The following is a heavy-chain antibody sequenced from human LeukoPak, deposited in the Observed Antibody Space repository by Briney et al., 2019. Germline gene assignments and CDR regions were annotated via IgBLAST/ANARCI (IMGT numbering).Heavy chain of an antibody. CDR1: GGSISSYY. CDR2: SYNRGSP. CDR3: ARHGGSFSFDY. D-gene: IGHD1-26*01. J-gene: IGHJ4*02. Sequence: SDTPSLTCTVSGGSISSYYWSWLRQPPGKGLEWIGYSYNRGSPNYNPSLKSRVTISVDTSKNQFSLKVSSVTAADTAVYYCARHGGSFSFDYWGQGTLVTVSS. V-gene: IGHV4-59*08.